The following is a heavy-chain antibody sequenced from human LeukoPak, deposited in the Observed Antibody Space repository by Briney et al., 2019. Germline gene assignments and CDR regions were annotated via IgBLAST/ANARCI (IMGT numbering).Heavy chain of an antibody. CDR3: ARGWTAGSFDY. CDR2: INWNGGST. V-gene: IGHV3-20*04. Sequence: GSLRLSCAASGFTFDDYGMSWVRQAPGKGLEWVSGINWNGGSTGYADSVKGRFTISRDNAKNSLYLQINSLRAEDTALYYCARGWTAGSFDYWGQGTLVTVSS. CDR1: GFTFDDYG. D-gene: IGHD3/OR15-3a*01. J-gene: IGHJ4*02.